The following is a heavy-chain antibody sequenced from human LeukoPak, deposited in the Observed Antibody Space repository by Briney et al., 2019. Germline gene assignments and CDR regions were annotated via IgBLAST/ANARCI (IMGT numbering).Heavy chain of an antibody. CDR3: ATEQATVATNS. CDR2: INPNSGGT. J-gene: IGHJ5*02. Sequence: GASVRVSCTASGYTFTGYYMHWVREAPGEGGEWVGWINPNSGGTKYTQKFQGRDTITRDTAISTDYTELSRGRADDTAVYYCATEQATVATNSWGQGTLVTVSS. CDR1: GYTFTGYY. D-gene: IGHD5-12*01. V-gene: IGHV1-2*02.